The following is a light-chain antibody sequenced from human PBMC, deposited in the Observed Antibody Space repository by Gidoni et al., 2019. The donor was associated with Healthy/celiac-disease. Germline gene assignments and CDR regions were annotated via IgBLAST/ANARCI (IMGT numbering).Light chain of an antibody. CDR3: QAWDSSSNVV. Sequence: SYELTQPPSVSVSPGQTASITCSGAKLGDKYACWYQQKPGQSPMLVIYQDSKRPSGIPERFSGSNSGNTATLTISGTQAMDGADYYCQAWDSSSNVVFGGGTKLTVL. CDR1: KLGDKY. J-gene: IGLJ2*01. CDR2: QDS. V-gene: IGLV3-1*01.